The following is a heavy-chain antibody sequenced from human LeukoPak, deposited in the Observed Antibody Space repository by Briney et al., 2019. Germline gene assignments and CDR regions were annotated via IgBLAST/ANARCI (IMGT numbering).Heavy chain of an antibody. CDR3: AGMVRGKIDY. D-gene: IGHD3-10*01. CDR2: IKQDGSEK. V-gene: IGHV3-7*03. Sequence: GGSLRLSCAASGFTFSSYWMSWVRQAPGKGLEWVANIKQDGSEKYYVDSVKGRFTISRGNAKSSLYLQMNSLRAEDTAVYYCAGMVRGKIDYWGQGTLVTVSS. J-gene: IGHJ4*02. CDR1: GFTFSSYW.